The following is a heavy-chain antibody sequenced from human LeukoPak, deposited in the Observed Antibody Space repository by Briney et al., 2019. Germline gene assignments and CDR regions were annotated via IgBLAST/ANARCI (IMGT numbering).Heavy chain of an antibody. CDR3: ATYYYDSGGYYSAQGEDY. J-gene: IGHJ4*02. CDR1: GYSFGIYG. D-gene: IGHD3-22*01. CDR2: INPNSGGT. Sequence: ASVKVSCKASGYSFGIYGISWVRQAPGQGLEWMGRINPNSGGTNYAQKFQGRVTMTRDTSISTAYMELSRLRSDDTAVYYCATYYYDSGGYYSAQGEDYWGQGTLVTVSS. V-gene: IGHV1-2*06.